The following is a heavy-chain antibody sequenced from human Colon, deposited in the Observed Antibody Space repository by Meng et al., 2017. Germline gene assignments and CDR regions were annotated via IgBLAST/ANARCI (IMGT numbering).Heavy chain of an antibody. D-gene: IGHD4-23*01. V-gene: IGHV4-30-4*08. CDR2: IDHRGSA. CDR3: ARHGGYYQDF. J-gene: IGHJ4*02. CDR1: GGSISGDVYY. Sequence: QVKVTEAGPGWVMPPRTLSSTCLVPGGSISGDVYYWSWTRQPPGGGLEWIGQIDHRGSAYYRPSLNSRVTMSLDKSRNQFSLRLTSVTAADTAVYYCARHGGYYQDFWGQGTLVTVSS.